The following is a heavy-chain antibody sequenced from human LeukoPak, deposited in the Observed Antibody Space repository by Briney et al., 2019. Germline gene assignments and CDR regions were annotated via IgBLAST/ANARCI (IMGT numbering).Heavy chain of an antibody. J-gene: IGHJ4*02. CDR2: INQDGSEK. V-gene: IGHV3-7*01. D-gene: IGHD4-17*01. CDR1: EFPFNAYW. Sequence: PGGSLRLSCAASEFPFNAYWMSWVRQAPGKGLECVANINQDGSEKYYIDSVRGRFTISRDNARNSLYLQMNSLRAEDTAVYYCARDGHYGDYFDYWGQGTLVTVSS. CDR3: ARDGHYGDYFDY.